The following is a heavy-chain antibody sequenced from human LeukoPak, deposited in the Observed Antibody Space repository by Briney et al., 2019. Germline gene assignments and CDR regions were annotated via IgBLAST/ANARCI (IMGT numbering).Heavy chain of an antibody. CDR1: GGSISSGDYY. CDR3: ATRGGYCGGDCQSRDDAFDI. CDR2: IYYSGST. Sequence: SQTLSLTCTVSGGSISSGDYYWSWIRQPPGKGLEWIGYIYYSGSTYYNPSLKSRVTISVDTSKNQFSLKLSSVTAADTAVYYCATRGGYCGGDCQSRDDAFDIWGQGTMVTVSS. V-gene: IGHV4-30-4*08. D-gene: IGHD2-21*01. J-gene: IGHJ3*02.